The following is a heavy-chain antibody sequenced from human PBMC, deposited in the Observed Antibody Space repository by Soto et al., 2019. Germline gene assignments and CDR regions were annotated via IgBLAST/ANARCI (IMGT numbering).Heavy chain of an antibody. CDR3: ARGLGTNGLDV. CDR1: GYRFTTYG. J-gene: IGHJ6*02. D-gene: IGHD7-27*01. V-gene: IGHV1-18*04. CDR2: ISTYNGNT. Sequence: QVKLLQSGAEVKKPGASVKVSCKASGYRFTTYGITWVRLAPGQGLEWLGGISTYNGNTDYAQNLQDRVTMTTETSTSTVYMEVTSLTSDDTAVYYCARGLGTNGLDVWGQGTTVTFSS.